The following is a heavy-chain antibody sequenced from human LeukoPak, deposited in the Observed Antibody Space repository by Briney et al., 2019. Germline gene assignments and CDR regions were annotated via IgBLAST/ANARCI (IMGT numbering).Heavy chain of an antibody. CDR2: VSAYNGNT. Sequence: ASVKVSCKASGYTFTGYYMHWVRQAPGQGLEWMGWVSAYNGNTNYAQKLQGRVTMTTDTSTSTAYMELRSLRSDDTAVYYCARAARPASYYGMDVWGQGTTVTVSS. V-gene: IGHV1-18*04. CDR1: GYTFTGYY. J-gene: IGHJ6*02. CDR3: ARAARPASYYGMDV.